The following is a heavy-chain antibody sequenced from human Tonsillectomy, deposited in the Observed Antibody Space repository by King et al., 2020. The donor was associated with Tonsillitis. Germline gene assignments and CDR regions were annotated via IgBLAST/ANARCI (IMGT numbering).Heavy chain of an antibody. CDR1: GGSFRSYV. V-gene: IGHV1-69*12. Sequence: QLVQSEAEVKKPGSSVKVSCQASGGSFRSYVISWVRQAPGQGLEWMGGIIPIFGAPHYAQKFQGRVTITADESTSTTYMELSSLRSGDTAVYYCARPLFSSTWYPQPAYWGQGTLVTVSS. CDR3: ARPLFSSTWYPQPAY. CDR2: IIPIFGAP. D-gene: IGHD6-13*01. J-gene: IGHJ4*02.